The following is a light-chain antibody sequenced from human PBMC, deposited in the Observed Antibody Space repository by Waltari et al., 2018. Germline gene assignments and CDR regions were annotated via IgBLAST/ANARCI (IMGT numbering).Light chain of an antibody. CDR2: WAS. Sequence: DIVMTQSPDSLAVSLGERATINCKSSQSVLYSANNKNYLAWYQQNPGQPPKLLIFWASTRESGVPDRFSGSGSGTDFTLTISSLQAEDVAVYYCQQYYGTPCTFGGGTKVEMK. CDR3: QQYYGTPCT. CDR1: QSVLYSANNKNY. V-gene: IGKV4-1*01. J-gene: IGKJ4*01.